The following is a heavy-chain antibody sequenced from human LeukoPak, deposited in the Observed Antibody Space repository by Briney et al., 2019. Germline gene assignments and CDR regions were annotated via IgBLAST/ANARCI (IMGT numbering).Heavy chain of an antibody. Sequence: SETLSLTCAVYGGSFSGYYWSWIRQPPGKGLEWIGEINHSGSTNYNPSLKSRVTISVDTSKNRFSLKLSSVTAADTAVYYCARGGEVTPFRRHWFDPWGQGTLVTVSS. J-gene: IGHJ5*02. D-gene: IGHD2-21*02. V-gene: IGHV4-34*01. CDR1: GGSFSGYY. CDR2: INHSGST. CDR3: ARGGEVTPFRRHWFDP.